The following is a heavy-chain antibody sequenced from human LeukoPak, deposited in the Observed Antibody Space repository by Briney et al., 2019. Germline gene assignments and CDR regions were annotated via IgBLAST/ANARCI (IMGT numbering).Heavy chain of an antibody. CDR2: ISGSGGST. D-gene: IGHD3-10*01. CDR3: AKNPYYYGSGSSLYYFDY. V-gene: IGHV3-23*01. J-gene: IGHJ4*02. Sequence: GGSLRLSCAASGFTFSSYGMSWVRQAPGKGLEWVSAISGSGGSTYYADSVKGRFTISRDNSKNTLYLQMNSLRAEDTAVYYCAKNPYYYGSGSSLYYFDYWGQGTLVTVSS. CDR1: GFTFSSYG.